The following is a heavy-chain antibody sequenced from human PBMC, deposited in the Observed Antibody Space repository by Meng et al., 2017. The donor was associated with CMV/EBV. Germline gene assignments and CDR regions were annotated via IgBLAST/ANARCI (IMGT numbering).Heavy chain of an antibody. D-gene: IGHD2-2*01. V-gene: IGHV1-69*05. Sequence: SVKVSCKASGGTFSSYAISWVRQAPGQGLEWMGGIIPIFGTANYAQKFQGRVTITTDESTSIAYMELSSLRSEDTAVYYCARESGGYCSSTSCPIDYWGQGTLVTVSS. CDR3: ARESGGYCSSTSCPIDY. CDR1: GGTFSSYA. CDR2: IIPIFGTA. J-gene: IGHJ4*02.